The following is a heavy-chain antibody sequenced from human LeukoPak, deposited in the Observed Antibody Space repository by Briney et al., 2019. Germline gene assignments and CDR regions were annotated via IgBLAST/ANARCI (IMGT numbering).Heavy chain of an antibody. V-gene: IGHV4-38-2*01. CDR3: ARNRSLTTTPGFDH. CDR2: IYHSGST. CDR1: GYSIRSGDY. D-gene: IGHD4-11*01. Sequence: KPSETLSLTCAVSGYSIRSGDYWGWIRQSPGKGLEWIGSIYHSGSTHYNPSLKGRVTISVDTSKNQFSLMLSSVTAADTAVYYCARNRSLTTTPGFDHWGQGTLVTVSS. J-gene: IGHJ4*02.